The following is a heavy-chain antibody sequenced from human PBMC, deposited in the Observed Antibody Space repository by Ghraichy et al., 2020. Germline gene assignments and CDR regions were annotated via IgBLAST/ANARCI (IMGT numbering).Heavy chain of an antibody. V-gene: IGHV3-48*01. J-gene: IGHJ6*02. CDR1: GFTFSSYS. Sequence: LSLTCAASGFTFSSYSMNWVRQAPGKGLEWVSYISSSSSTIYYADSVKGRFTISRDNAKNSLYLQMNSLRAEDTAVYYCAREGYYYGSGSYSNYYYYYGMDVWGQGTTVTVSS. D-gene: IGHD3-10*01. CDR2: ISSSSSTI. CDR3: AREGYYYGSGSYSNYYYYYGMDV.